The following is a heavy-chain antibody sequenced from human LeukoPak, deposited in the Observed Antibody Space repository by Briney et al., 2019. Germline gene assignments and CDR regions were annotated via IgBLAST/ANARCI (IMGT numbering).Heavy chain of an antibody. CDR1: GGSFSGYY. CDR2: IYYSGST. J-gene: IGHJ4*02. Sequence: SETLSLTCAVYGGSFSGYYWSWIRQPPGKGLEWIGYIYYSGSTNYNPSLKSRVTISVDTSKNQFSLKLSSVTAADTAVYYCARHGGGSSWSLGGEIDYWGQGTLVTVSS. D-gene: IGHD6-13*01. CDR3: ARHGGGSSWSLGGEIDY. V-gene: IGHV4-59*08.